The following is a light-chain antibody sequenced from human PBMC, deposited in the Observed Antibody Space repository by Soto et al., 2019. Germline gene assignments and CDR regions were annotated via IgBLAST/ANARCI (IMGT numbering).Light chain of an antibody. Sequence: QSVLTQPPSVSGAPGQRVTISCTGSSSNIGAGYDVHWYQQLPGTAPKLLIYGNSNRPSGVPDRFSGSKSGTSASLAITGXQXXDXAXXYCQSYDSSLSAFYVFGTGTKLTVL. J-gene: IGLJ1*01. CDR2: GNS. CDR3: QSYDSSLSAFYV. CDR1: SSNIGAGYD. V-gene: IGLV1-40*01.